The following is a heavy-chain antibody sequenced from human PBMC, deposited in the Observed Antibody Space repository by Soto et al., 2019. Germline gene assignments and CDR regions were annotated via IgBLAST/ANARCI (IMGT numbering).Heavy chain of an antibody. CDR2: IIPIFGTA. J-gene: IGHJ5*02. Sequence: SVKVSCKASGGTFSSYAISWVRQAPGQGLEWMGGIIPIFGTANYAQKFQGRVTITADESTSTAYMELSSLRSEDTAVYYCARDRSDIVVVPAAGNWFDPWGQGTLVTVS. D-gene: IGHD2-2*01. CDR1: GGTFSSYA. CDR3: ARDRSDIVVVPAAGNWFDP. V-gene: IGHV1-69*13.